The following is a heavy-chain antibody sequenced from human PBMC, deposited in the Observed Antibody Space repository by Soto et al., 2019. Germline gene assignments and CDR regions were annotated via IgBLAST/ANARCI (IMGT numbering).Heavy chain of an antibody. CDR3: ARDNGPDFWSGYYNQSNWFDP. D-gene: IGHD3-3*01. Sequence: GASVTVSCKASGYTFTSYYMHWVRQAPGQGLEWMGIINPSGGSTSYAQKFQGRVTMTRDTSTSTVYMELSSLRSEDTAVYYCARDNGPDFWSGYYNQSNWFDPWGQGTQVTVSS. CDR2: INPSGGST. CDR1: GYTFTSYY. J-gene: IGHJ5*02. V-gene: IGHV1-46*01.